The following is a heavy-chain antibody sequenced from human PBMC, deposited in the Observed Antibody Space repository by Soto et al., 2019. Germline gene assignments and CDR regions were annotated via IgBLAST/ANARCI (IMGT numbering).Heavy chain of an antibody. Sequence: ASVKVSCKASGGTFSSYAISWVRQAPGQGLEWMGGIIPIFGTANYAQKVQGRVTITADKSTSTAYMELSSLRSEDTAVYYCARISSASSGWLPDYWGQGTLVTVSS. J-gene: IGHJ4*02. V-gene: IGHV1-69*06. CDR2: IIPIFGTA. D-gene: IGHD6-19*01. CDR3: ARISSASSGWLPDY. CDR1: GGTFSSYA.